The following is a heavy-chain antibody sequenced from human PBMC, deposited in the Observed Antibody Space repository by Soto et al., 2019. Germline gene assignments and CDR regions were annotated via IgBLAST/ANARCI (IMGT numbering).Heavy chain of an antibody. D-gene: IGHD2-8*02. CDR1: GDSISSGGYY. Sequence: QVQLQESGPGLVKPSQTLCITFTVSGDSISSGGYYWSWIRQPPGKGLEWIGYIYYSGSTYYNPSLKSRVTISVDTSKNQFSLKLSSVTAADTAVYYCARAGGLIAGSPRLFFDYCGQGTLVTVSS. CDR3: ARAGGLIAGSPRLFFDY. V-gene: IGHV4-31*03. J-gene: IGHJ4*02. CDR2: IYYSGST.